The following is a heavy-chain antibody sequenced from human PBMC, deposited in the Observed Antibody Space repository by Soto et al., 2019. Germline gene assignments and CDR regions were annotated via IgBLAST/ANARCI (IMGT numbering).Heavy chain of an antibody. Sequence: EVQLVESGGGLVQPGGSLRLSCAASGFTFSSYDMHWVRQATGKGLEWVSAIGTAGDTYYPGSVKGRFTISRENAKNSLYRQMNSLRAGDTAVYYCARGGYNRQQYYFDSWGQGTLVTVSS. V-gene: IGHV3-13*01. D-gene: IGHD1-1*01. CDR1: GFTFSSYD. CDR2: IGTAGDT. J-gene: IGHJ4*02. CDR3: ARGGYNRQQYYFDS.